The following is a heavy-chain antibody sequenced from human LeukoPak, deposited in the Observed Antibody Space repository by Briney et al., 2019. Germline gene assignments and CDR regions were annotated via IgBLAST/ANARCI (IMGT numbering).Heavy chain of an antibody. CDR2: ISGSTTYT. V-gene: IGHV3-11*06. CDR1: GFIFSDYY. J-gene: IGHJ4*02. CDR3: ARIRGSYYLDY. Sequence: GGSLRLSCAASGFIFSDYYMSWIRQAPGKGLEWVSYISGSTTYTNYADSVKGRFTISRDNAKNSLYLQMSSLRAEDTAVYFCARIRGSYYLDYWGQETLVTVSS. D-gene: IGHD6-13*01.